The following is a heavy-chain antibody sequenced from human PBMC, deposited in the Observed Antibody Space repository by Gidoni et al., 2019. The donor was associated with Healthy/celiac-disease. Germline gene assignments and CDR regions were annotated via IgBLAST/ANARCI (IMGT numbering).Heavy chain of an antibody. CDR3: ARAGITIRYFDY. V-gene: IGHV4-31*03. CDR1: GGPISSGGYY. CDR2: IYYSGST. D-gene: IGHD3-10*01. J-gene: IGHJ4*02. Sequence: QVQLQESGPGLVTPSQTLSLTCTVSGGPISSGGYYWSWIRQHPGKGLEWIGYIYYSGSTYYNPSLKSRVTISVDTSKNQFSLKLSSVTAADTAVYYCARAGITIRYFDYWGQGTLVTVSS.